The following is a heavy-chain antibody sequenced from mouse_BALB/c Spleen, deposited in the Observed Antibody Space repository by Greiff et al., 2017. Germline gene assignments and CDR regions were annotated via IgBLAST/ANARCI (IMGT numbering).Heavy chain of an antibody. J-gene: IGHJ4*01. CDR1: GFTFTDYY. CDR2: IRNKANGYTT. Sequence: EVMLVESGGGLVQPGGSLRLSCATSGFTFTDYYMSWVRQPPGKALEWLGFIRNKANGYTTEYSASVKGRFTISRDNSQSILYLQMNTLRAEDSATYFGARDQGDDGAMDYWGQGTSVTVSS. CDR3: ARDQGDDGAMDY. D-gene: IGHD2-2*01. V-gene: IGHV7-3*02.